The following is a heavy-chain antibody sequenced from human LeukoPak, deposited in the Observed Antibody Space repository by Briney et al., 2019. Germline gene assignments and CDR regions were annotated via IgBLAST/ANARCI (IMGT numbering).Heavy chain of an antibody. J-gene: IGHJ4*02. CDR2: VMSGRGST. V-gene: IGHV3-11*05. CDR3: TRERRGSYYAFES. CDR1: GFSVSDYS. D-gene: IGHD3-16*01. Sequence: GGSLRLSCAASGFSVSDYSISWIRQSPGKGPEWISYVMSGRGSTNYADSVKGRFTISRDNAKNSVALQLDGLRADDTAVYFCTRERRGSYYAFESWGRGTLVTVSS.